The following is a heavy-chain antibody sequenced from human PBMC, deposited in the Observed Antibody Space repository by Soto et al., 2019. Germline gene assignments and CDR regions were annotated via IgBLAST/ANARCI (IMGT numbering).Heavy chain of an antibody. J-gene: IGHJ4*02. CDR2: INPSGGST. Sequence: GASVKVSCKASGYTLTSYYMHWVRQAPGQGLEWMGMINPSGGSTNYAQKFQGRFTISRDNSKNMLYLQMGSLRPEDMAVYYCARGYYYGSGLYYFDYWGQGTLVTVSS. V-gene: IGHV1-46*01. CDR1: GYTLTSYY. CDR3: ARGYYYGSGLYYFDY. D-gene: IGHD3-10*01.